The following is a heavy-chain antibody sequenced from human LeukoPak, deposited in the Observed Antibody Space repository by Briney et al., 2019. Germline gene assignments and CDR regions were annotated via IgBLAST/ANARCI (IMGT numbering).Heavy chain of an antibody. Sequence: GRSLRLSCAASGFTFSSYGTHWVRQAPGKGLEWVAVIWYDGSNKYYADSVKGRFTISRDNSKNTLYLQMNSLRAEDTAVYYCARDTDLMVYAVGDGMDVWGQGTTVTVSS. V-gene: IGHV3-33*01. J-gene: IGHJ6*02. CDR1: GFTFSSYG. D-gene: IGHD2-8*01. CDR2: IWYDGSNK. CDR3: ARDTDLMVYAVGDGMDV.